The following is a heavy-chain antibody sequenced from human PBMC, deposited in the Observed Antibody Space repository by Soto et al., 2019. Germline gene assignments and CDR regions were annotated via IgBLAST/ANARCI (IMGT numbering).Heavy chain of an antibody. Sequence: EVQLVESGGGLVQPGGSLRLSCAASRFSFSYYWMHWVRQAPGKGLVWVSRINSDGSSTSYADSVKGRFTISRDNAKNTLYLQMNSLRAEDTAVYYCARNIIRDISSWYRGPHDYWGQGTLVTVSS. CDR1: RFSFSYYW. J-gene: IGHJ4*02. V-gene: IGHV3-74*01. D-gene: IGHD6-13*01. CDR3: ARNIIRDISSWYRGPHDY. CDR2: INSDGSST.